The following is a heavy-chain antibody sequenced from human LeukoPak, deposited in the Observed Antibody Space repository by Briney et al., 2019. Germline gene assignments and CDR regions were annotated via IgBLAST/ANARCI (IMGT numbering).Heavy chain of an antibody. V-gene: IGHV1-2*06. J-gene: IGHJ6*02. D-gene: IGHD3-10*01. CDR1: GYTFTGYY. Sequence: ASVKVSCKASGYTFTGYYMHWVRQAPGQGLEWMGRINPNSGGTNYAQKFQGRVTMTRDTSISTAYMELSRLRSDDTAVYYCARGLLWFGDYYLHGMDVWGQGTTVTVSS. CDR2: INPNSGGT. CDR3: ARGLLWFGDYYLHGMDV.